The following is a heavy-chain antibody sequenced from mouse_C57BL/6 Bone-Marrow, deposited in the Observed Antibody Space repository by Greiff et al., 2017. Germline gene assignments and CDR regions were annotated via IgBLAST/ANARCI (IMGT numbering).Heavy chain of an antibody. V-gene: IGHV2-5*01. CDR1: GFSLTSYG. Sequence: VQLQQSGPGLVQPSPSLSITCTVSGFSLTSYGVHWVRQSPGKGLEWLGVIWRGGSTDYNAAFMSRLSITKDNSKSQVFFKMNSLQADDTAIYYCAKNRAYGNFYFDYWGQGTTLTVSS. J-gene: IGHJ2*01. CDR2: IWRGGST. D-gene: IGHD2-1*01. CDR3: AKNRAYGNFYFDY.